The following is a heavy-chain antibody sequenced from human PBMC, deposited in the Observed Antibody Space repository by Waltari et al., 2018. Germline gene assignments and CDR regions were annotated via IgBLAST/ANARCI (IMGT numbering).Heavy chain of an antibody. CDR1: GYTFTSYY. Sequence: QVQLVQSGAEVKKPGASVKVSCKASGYTFTSYYMHWVRQAPGQGLEWMGIINPSGGSTSYAQKFEGRVTMTRDTSTSTVYMERSSRRSEDTAVYYCARDRPGGLQHWGQGTLVTVSS. J-gene: IGHJ1*01. CDR3: ARDRPGGLQH. CDR2: INPSGGST. V-gene: IGHV1-46*01.